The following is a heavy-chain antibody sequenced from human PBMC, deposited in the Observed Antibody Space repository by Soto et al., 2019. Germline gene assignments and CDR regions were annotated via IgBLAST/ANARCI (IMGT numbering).Heavy chain of an antibody. CDR1: GFSLSTSGMR. V-gene: IGHV2-70*04. CDR2: IDWDDDK. Sequence: SVPTLVNPTQTLTLTCIFSGFSLSTSGMRVAWIRQPPGKALEWLARIDWDDDKFYSTSLKTRLTISKDTSKNQVVLTMTDMDPVDTATYYCARVSVQLSFDYWGQGAQVTVSS. D-gene: IGHD1-1*01. J-gene: IGHJ4*02. CDR3: ARVSVQLSFDY.